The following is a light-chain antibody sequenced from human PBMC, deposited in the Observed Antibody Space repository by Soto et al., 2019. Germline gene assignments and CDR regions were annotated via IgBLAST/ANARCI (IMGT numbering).Light chain of an antibody. Sequence: DSQRSQSPSTLSASVGDRVTITCRASQTISTRLAWYQQKPGKAPKLLIYDASSLESGVPSRISGSGSGTEFTLTINSLQPDDFATYYCQQYSSYSTFGQGTNVDI. V-gene: IGKV1-5*01. CDR2: DAS. CDR1: QTISTR. CDR3: QQYSSYST. J-gene: IGKJ1*01.